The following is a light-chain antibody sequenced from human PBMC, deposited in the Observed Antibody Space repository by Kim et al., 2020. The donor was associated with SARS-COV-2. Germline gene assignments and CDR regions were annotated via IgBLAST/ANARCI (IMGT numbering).Light chain of an antibody. CDR3: QQSYSTPPWT. Sequence: SVGDRVTITCRASQNISNYFNWYQQKAGRVPRLLIHAASTLHSGVPSRFSGCGSGTDFTLTISSLQPEDFATYYCQQSYSTPPWTFGQGTKVDIK. CDR1: QNISNY. J-gene: IGKJ1*01. CDR2: AAS. V-gene: IGKV1-39*01.